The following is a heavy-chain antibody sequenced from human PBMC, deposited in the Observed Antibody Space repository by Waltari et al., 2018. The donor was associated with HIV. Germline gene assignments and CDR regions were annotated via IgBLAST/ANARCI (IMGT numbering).Heavy chain of an antibody. Sequence: QVQLQESGPGLVKPSETLSLTCPVSGGSISSYYWSWIRQPPGKGLEWIGYIHYSGSTNYNPSLKSRVTISLDTSKNQFSLKLSSVTAADTAFYYCARDNSGSNDYWGQGTLVTVSS. J-gene: IGHJ4*02. V-gene: IGHV4-59*01. CDR1: GGSISSYY. CDR3: ARDNSGSNDY. D-gene: IGHD1-26*01. CDR2: IHYSGST.